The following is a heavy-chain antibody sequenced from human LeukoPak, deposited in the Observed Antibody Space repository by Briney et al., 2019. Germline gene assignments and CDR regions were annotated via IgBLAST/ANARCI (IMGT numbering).Heavy chain of an antibody. CDR1: GFIFSNYW. V-gene: IGHV3-7*01. D-gene: IGHD5-12*01. J-gene: IGHJ4*02. CDR3: ARDWGSTGYDLYDS. Sequence: PGGSLRLSCAASGFIFSNYWMTWVRQAPGKGLEWVAHIRQDGSERHYVDSVKDRFTISRDNAKNSLDLQMDSLRAEDTAVYYCARDWGSTGYDLYDSWGQGTQVTVSS. CDR2: IRQDGSER.